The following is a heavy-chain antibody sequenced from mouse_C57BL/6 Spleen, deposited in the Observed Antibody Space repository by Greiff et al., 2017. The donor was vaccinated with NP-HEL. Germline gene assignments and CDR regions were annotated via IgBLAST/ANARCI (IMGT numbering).Heavy chain of an antibody. CDR1: GYTFTSYW. CDR3: ARRYYGSSPYYAMDH. Sequence: VQLQQPGAELVKPGASVKLSCKASGYTFTSYWMHWVKQRPGQGLEWIGMIHPNSGSTNYNEKFKSKATLTVDKSSSTAYMQLSSLTSEDSAVYYCARRYYGSSPYYAMDHWGQGTSVTVSS. CDR2: IHPNSGST. D-gene: IGHD1-1*01. V-gene: IGHV1-64*01. J-gene: IGHJ4*01.